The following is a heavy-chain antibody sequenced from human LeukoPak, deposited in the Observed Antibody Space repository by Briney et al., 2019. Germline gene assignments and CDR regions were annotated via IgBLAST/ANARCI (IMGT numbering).Heavy chain of an antibody. CDR1: GYTVTHYA. Sequence: ASVKVSCKASGYTVTHYAMNWVRQAPGQGLEWMGWINTNTGNSTYAQGFTGRFVFSSDTSVSTAYLQISSLEAEDTAIYYCARLYGAFDYWGQGTLVTVSS. CDR3: ARLYGAFDY. CDR2: INTNTGNS. V-gene: IGHV7-4-1*02. J-gene: IGHJ4*02. D-gene: IGHD1-26*01.